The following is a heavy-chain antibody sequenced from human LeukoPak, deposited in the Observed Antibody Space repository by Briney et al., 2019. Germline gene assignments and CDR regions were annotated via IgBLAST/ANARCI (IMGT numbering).Heavy chain of an antibody. D-gene: IGHD6-6*01. Sequence: SETLSLTCTVSGASISSYYWSWIRQPPGKGLEWVASRHYRGTTNYNPSLESRVTISVDTSRKQFSLKLSSVTAADTAVYYCARASAYSTSSGVNLWGQGTLVTVSS. V-gene: IGHV4-59*01. J-gene: IGHJ5*02. CDR2: RHYRGTT. CDR1: GASISSYY. CDR3: ARASAYSTSSGVNL.